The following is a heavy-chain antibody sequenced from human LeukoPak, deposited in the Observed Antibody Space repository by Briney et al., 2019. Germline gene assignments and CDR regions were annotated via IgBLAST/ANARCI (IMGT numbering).Heavy chain of an antibody. Sequence: GGSLRLSCEASGFPFMIYAMNWIRQPPGKGLEWVAFLTRGSSNIQYAESVKGRFTISRDNGKDSLLLQMNSLRAEDTAVYYCARVVPVHEYYNSYMDVWGKGTTVTV. V-gene: IGHV3-48*01. CDR1: GFPFMIYA. D-gene: IGHD1-1*01. CDR3: ARVVPVHEYYNSYMDV. CDR2: LTRGSSNI. J-gene: IGHJ6*03.